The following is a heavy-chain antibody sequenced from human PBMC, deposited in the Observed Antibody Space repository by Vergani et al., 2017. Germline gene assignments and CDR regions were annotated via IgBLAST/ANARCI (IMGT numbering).Heavy chain of an antibody. Sequence: EVQLVESGGGLVQPGGSLRLSCAASGFTVSSNYMSWVRQAPGKGLEWVSVIYSGGSTYYADSVKGRFTICRDNSKNTLYLQMNSLRAEDTAVYYCARRGAVHAPGIAVAGPGAFDIWGQGTMVTVSS. CDR1: GFTVSSNY. D-gene: IGHD6-19*01. CDR3: ARRGAVHAPGIAVAGPGAFDI. V-gene: IGHV3-66*02. J-gene: IGHJ3*02. CDR2: IYSGGST.